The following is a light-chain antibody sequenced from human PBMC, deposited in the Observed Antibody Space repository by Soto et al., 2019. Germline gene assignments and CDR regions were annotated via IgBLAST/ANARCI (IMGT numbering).Light chain of an antibody. CDR2: EDS. CDR1: SSDIGSYTF. Sequence: QSALTQPASVSGSPGESITISCVGSSSDIGSYTFVSWYQQHPGKVPKVLIYEDSDRPSGISDRFSGSKSGNRASLTISDLRPEDEADYYCTSFSSDATLVFGGGTKVTVL. CDR3: TSFSSDATLV. J-gene: IGLJ3*02. V-gene: IGLV2-14*01.